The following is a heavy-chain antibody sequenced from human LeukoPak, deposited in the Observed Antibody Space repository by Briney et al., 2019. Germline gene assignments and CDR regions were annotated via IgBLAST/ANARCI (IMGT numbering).Heavy chain of an antibody. D-gene: IGHD5-12*01. CDR1: GFTFSSYG. CDR3: AKTLSGGYGDYFDY. CDR2: ISYDGSNK. V-gene: IGHV3-30*18. J-gene: IGHJ4*02. Sequence: GVSLRLSCAASGFTFSSYGMHWVRQAPGKGLEWVAVISYDGSNKYYADSVKGRFTISRDNSKNTLYLQMNSLRAEDTAVYYCAKTLSGGYGDYFDYWGQGTLVTVSS.